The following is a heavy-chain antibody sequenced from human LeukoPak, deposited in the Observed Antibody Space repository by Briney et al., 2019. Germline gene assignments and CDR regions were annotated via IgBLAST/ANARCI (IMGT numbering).Heavy chain of an antibody. CDR1: GGPISSGGYS. D-gene: IGHD2-21*02. V-gene: IGHV4-30-2*01. CDR3: ARRTAGAIDY. CDR2: IYHSGST. J-gene: IGHJ4*02. Sequence: ASETLSLTCAVSGGPISSGGYSWSWIRQPPGKGLEWIGYIYHSGSTYYNPSLKSRVTISVDRSKNQVSLKLSSVTAADTAVYYCARRTAGAIDYWGQGTLVTVSS.